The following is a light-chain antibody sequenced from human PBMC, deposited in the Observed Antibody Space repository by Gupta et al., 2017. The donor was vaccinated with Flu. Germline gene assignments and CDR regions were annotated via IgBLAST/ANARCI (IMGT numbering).Light chain of an antibody. CDR2: AAS. Sequence: DIQMTQSPSSLSASVGDRVTITCRASQSISSYLNWYQQKPGKAPKLLIYAASSLQSGVPSRFSGSASGTDFTLTISMLHPEDFATYYCQQCDSTPKTFGQGTKVEIK. CDR1: QSISSY. V-gene: IGKV1-39*01. J-gene: IGKJ1*01. CDR3: QQCDSTPKT.